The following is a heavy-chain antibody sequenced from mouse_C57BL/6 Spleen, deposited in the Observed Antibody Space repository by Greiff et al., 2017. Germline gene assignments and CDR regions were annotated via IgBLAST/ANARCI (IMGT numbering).Heavy chain of an antibody. Sequence: QVQLQQPGAELVRPGSSVKLSCKASGYTFTSYWMHWVKQRPIQGLEWIGNIDPSDSETHYTQKFKDKATLTVDKSSSTAYMQLSSLTSEDSAVYYCARGDSSGYTWFAYWGQGTLVTVSA. CDR3: ARGDSSGYTWFAY. CDR2: IDPSDSET. V-gene: IGHV1-52*01. CDR1: GYTFTSYW. J-gene: IGHJ3*01. D-gene: IGHD3-2*02.